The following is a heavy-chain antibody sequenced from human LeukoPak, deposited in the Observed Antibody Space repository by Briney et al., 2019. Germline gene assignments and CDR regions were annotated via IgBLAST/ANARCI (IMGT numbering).Heavy chain of an antibody. CDR3: AKDPLLGTASYKWFDP. J-gene: IGHJ5*02. Sequence: GGSLRLSCAASGFTFSSYAMSWVRQAPGKGLEWVSAISGSGGSTYYADSVKGRFTISRDNSKNTLYLQMNSLRAEDTAVYYCAKDPLLGTASYKWFDPWGQGTLVTVSS. CDR2: ISGSGGST. D-gene: IGHD1-1*01. V-gene: IGHV3-23*01. CDR1: GFTFSSYA.